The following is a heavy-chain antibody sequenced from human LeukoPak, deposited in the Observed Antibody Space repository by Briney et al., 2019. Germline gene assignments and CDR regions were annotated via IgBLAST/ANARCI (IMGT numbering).Heavy chain of an antibody. J-gene: IGHJ4*02. V-gene: IGHV4-59*08. CDR3: ARHSIVGQWLVPFDY. CDR2: IYYSGST. D-gene: IGHD6-19*01. Sequence: SPTLSLTCTVSGGSISSYYWSWIRQPPGKGLEWIGYIYYSGSTNYNPSLKSRVTISVDTSKNQFSLKLSSVTAADTAVYFCARHSIVGQWLVPFDYWGQGTLVTVSS. CDR1: GGSISSYY.